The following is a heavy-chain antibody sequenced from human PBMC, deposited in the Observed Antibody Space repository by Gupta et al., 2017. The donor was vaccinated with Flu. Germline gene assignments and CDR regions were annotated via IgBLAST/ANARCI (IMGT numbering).Heavy chain of an antibody. J-gene: IGHJ4*02. V-gene: IGHV3-9*01. D-gene: IGHD4-17*01. Sequence: EVQLVESGGGLLQPGRSLRLSCVASGFTFDDYAFHWVRQAPGTGLEWVSVISWNSGSIGYADSVKCRFTISRDNAKNSLYLQMNSLRAEDTALYYCAKDISVTTVTYYFDYWGQGTLVTVSS. CDR3: AKDISVTTVTYYFDY. CDR1: GFTFDDYA. CDR2: ISWNSGSI.